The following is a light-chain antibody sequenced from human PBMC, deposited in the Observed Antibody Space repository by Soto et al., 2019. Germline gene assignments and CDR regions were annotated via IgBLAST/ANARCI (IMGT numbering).Light chain of an antibody. CDR1: SSDVGGYNY. CDR2: EVS. J-gene: IGLJ3*02. V-gene: IGLV2-8*01. Sequence: QSVLTQPPSASGSPGQSVTISCTGTSSDVGGYNYVSWYQQYPGKAPKLMIYEVSTRPSGVPDRFSGSKSGKTASLTVSGLQAEDEADYYCTSYAGSDIWVFGGGTKVTVL. CDR3: TSYAGSDIWV.